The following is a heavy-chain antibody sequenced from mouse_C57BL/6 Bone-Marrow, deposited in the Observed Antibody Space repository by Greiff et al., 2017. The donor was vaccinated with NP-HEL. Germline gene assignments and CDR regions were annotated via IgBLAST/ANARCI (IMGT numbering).Heavy chain of an antibody. CDR3: ARYYYGSSSFDY. CDR2: IDPNSGGT. Sequence: QVQLQQPGAELVKPGASVKLSCKASGYTFTSYLMHWVKQRPGRGLEWIGRIDPNSGGTKDNEKYKSKATLTVDKPTSTAYMQLNSLTSEDSAVYYCARYYYGSSSFDYWGQGTTLTVSS. J-gene: IGHJ2*01. V-gene: IGHV1-72*01. D-gene: IGHD1-1*01. CDR1: GYTFTSYL.